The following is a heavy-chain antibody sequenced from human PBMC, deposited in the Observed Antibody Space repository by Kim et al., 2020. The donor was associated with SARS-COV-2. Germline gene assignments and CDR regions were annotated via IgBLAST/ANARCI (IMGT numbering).Heavy chain of an antibody. CDR3: VKRGSGPFANFDF. Sequence: GGSLRLSCEASGFTFSNYGMSWVRQAPGKGLDWVSTIFGGSGTYNADSVKGRFTIPRDNSKNTLYLQMNSLSAEDTAPYYCVKRGSGPFANFDFWGQGTL. V-gene: IGHV3-23*01. D-gene: IGHD2-15*01. CDR2: IFGGSGT. CDR1: GFTFSNYG. J-gene: IGHJ4*02.